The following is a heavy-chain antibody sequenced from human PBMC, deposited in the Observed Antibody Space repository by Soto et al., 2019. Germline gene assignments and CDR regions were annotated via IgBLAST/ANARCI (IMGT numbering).Heavy chain of an antibody. D-gene: IGHD3-3*01. CDR1: GFTFSRYS. CDR3: AADMELRKYFDY. V-gene: IGHV3-30*03. CDR2: ISNDGRIT. J-gene: IGHJ4*02. Sequence: QVQLVESGGDVVQPGKSLRLSCAASGFTFSRYSMHWVRQAPGKGLERVAVISNDGRITYYADSERGRFTISRDNSETTLFLQMRCLRAGDTAVYYWAADMELRKYFDYWGQGTLVTVSS.